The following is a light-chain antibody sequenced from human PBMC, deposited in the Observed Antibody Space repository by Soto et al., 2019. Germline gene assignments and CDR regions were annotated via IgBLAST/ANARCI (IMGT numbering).Light chain of an antibody. CDR3: QQYNNWPIT. J-gene: IGKJ5*01. V-gene: IGKV3-15*01. Sequence: EIVMTQSPATLSVSPGERATLSCRASQTVGTNLAWYQQKPGQAPRLLIYGASPRASGIPARFSGSGSGTEFALTISSLQSEDFAVYYCQQYNNWPITFGQGTHWRL. CDR1: QTVGTN. CDR2: GAS.